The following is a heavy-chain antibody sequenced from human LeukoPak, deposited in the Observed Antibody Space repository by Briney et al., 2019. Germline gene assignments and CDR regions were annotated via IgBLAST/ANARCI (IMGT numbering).Heavy chain of an antibody. Sequence: PGGSLRLSCAASGFTFSNYAMSWVRQAPGKGLEWVSAISGSGGSTYYADSVKGRFTISRDNSKNTLYLQMNSLRAEDTAVYYCVKAWDTSLVKLDYWGQGTLVTVSS. D-gene: IGHD5-18*01. CDR3: VKAWDTSLVKLDY. J-gene: IGHJ4*02. V-gene: IGHV3-23*01. CDR1: GFTFSNYA. CDR2: ISGSGGST.